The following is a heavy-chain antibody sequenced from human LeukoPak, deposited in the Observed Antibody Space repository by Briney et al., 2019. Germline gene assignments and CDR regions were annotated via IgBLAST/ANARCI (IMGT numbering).Heavy chain of an antibody. J-gene: IGHJ4*02. D-gene: IGHD6-19*01. Sequence: PSETLSLTCTVSGGSISGYYWSWIRQPPGKGLEWIGEINHSGSTNYNPSLKSRVTISVDTSKNQFSLKLSSVTAADTAVYYCARPVAGYFDYWGQGTLVTVSS. CDR1: GGSISGYY. CDR3: ARPVAGYFDY. CDR2: INHSGST. V-gene: IGHV4-34*01.